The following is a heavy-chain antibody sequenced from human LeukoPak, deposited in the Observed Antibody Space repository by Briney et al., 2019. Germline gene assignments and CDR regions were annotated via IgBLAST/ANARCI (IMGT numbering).Heavy chain of an antibody. Sequence: SGGSLRLSCAASGFTFSSYGMHWVRQAPGKGLEWVAFIRYDGSNKYCADSVKGRFTISRDNSKNTLYLQMNSLRAEDTAVYYCAKDPFEEYYFDYWGQGTLVTASS. J-gene: IGHJ4*02. CDR3: AKDPFEEYYFDY. CDR2: IRYDGSNK. D-gene: IGHD3-10*01. CDR1: GFTFSSYG. V-gene: IGHV3-30*02.